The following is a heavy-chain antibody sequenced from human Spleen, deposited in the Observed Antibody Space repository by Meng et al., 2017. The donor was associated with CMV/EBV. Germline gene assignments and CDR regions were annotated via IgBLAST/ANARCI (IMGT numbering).Heavy chain of an antibody. J-gene: IGHJ4*02. CDR2: IYHDGST. CDR1: DYSISSGYY. Sequence: GSLRLSCTVSDYSISSGYYWAWIRQPPGKGLEWIGSIYHDGSTYYNPSLKSRVTISIDTSKNQFSLKLSSVTAADTAVYYCARRAPYDFWSGYSFDYWGQGTLVTVSS. V-gene: IGHV4-38-2*02. D-gene: IGHD3-3*01. CDR3: ARRAPYDFWSGYSFDY.